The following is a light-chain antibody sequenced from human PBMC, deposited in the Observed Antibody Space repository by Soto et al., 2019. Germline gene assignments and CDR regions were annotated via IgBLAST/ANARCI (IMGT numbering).Light chain of an antibody. CDR2: GAS. Sequence: EIVMTQSPATLSVSPGERATLSCRASQSVSSNLAWYQQKPGQAPRLLIYGASTRATGIPARFSGSGSGTELTLTISSLQSEGFAVYYCQQYNNWPPWTFGQGTKVEIK. CDR3: QQYNNWPPWT. J-gene: IGKJ1*01. CDR1: QSVSSN. V-gene: IGKV3-15*01.